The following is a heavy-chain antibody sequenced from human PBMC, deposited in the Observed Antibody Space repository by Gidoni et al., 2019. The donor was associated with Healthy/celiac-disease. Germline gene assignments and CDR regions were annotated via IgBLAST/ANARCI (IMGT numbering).Heavy chain of an antibody. CDR1: GFPFSSYR. CDR2: ISSSSSTI. Sequence: EVQLVESGGGLVQPGGSLRLSCAASGFPFSSYRMNWVRQAPGKGLEWVSYISSSSSTIYYADSVKGRFTISRDNAKNSLYLQMNSLRAEDTAVYYCAPIAVAGTRGPYYYGMDVWGQGTTVTVSS. V-gene: IGHV3-48*01. D-gene: IGHD6-19*01. CDR3: APIAVAGTRGPYYYGMDV. J-gene: IGHJ6*02.